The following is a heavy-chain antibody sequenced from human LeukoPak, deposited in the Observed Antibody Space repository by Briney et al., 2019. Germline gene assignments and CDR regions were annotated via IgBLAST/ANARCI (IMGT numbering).Heavy chain of an antibody. CDR3: AKGIGDSINHVFNV. CDR1: GFTFSPYA. J-gene: IGHJ3*01. D-gene: IGHD2-21*01. V-gene: IGHV3-23*01. CDR2: ISGSGGST. Sequence: GGSLRLSCAASGFTFSPYAMTWVRQAPGKGLEWVSTISGSGGSTYYPDSVKGRFTISRDNSKNTLHLLMSSLRAGDTAVYYCAKGIGDSINHVFNVWGQGTMVTVSS.